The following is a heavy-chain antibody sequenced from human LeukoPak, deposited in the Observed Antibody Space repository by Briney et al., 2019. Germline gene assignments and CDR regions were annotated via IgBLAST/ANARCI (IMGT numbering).Heavy chain of an antibody. D-gene: IGHD3-22*01. CDR3: ARDHATYYYDSSGYYDY. CDR1: GFTFSSYE. CDR2: ISRSGATI. V-gene: IGHV3-48*03. Sequence: GGSLRLSCAASGFTFSSYEMNWVRQAPGKGLEWVSFISRSGATIYYADSVKGRFTISRDNAKNSLYLQMNSLRAEDTAVYYCARDHATYYYDSSGYYDYWGQGTLVTVSS. J-gene: IGHJ4*02.